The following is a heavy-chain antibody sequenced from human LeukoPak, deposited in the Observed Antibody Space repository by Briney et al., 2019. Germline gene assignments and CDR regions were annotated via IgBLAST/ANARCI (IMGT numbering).Heavy chain of an antibody. J-gene: IGHJ4*02. D-gene: IGHD3-10*01. Sequence: WETLSLTCTVSGGSISSYYWSWIRQPPGKGLEWIGSIYYSGSTYYNPSLKSRVTISVDTSKNQFSLKLSSVTAADTAVYYCAGLYYYGSGSNDYWGQGTLVTVSS. CDR1: GGSISSYY. CDR2: IYYSGST. CDR3: AGLYYYGSGSNDY. V-gene: IGHV4-59*05.